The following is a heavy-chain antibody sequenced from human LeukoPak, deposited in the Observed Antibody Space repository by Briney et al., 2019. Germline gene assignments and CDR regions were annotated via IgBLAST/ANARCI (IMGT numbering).Heavy chain of an antibody. V-gene: IGHV4-39*01. CDR2: IHYCGNT. J-gene: IGHJ4*02. Sequence: SETLSLTCTVSGGSISSSNYYWGWIRQPPGKGLEWIGGIHYCGNTYYNPSLKSRVTISVDTSKNQFSLKLSSVTAADTAVYYCPRPGAGPPYYDFWSGYSSFSFDYWGQGTLVTASS. CDR3: PRPGAGPPYYDFWSGYSSFSFDY. D-gene: IGHD3-3*01. CDR1: GGSISSSNYY.